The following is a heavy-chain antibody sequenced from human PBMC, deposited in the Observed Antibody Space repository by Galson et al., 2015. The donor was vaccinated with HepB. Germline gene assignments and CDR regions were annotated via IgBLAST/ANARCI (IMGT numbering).Heavy chain of an antibody. CDR1: GFTFSDYY. CDR3: ARATLPVGAAAGTWGWFDP. J-gene: IGHJ5*02. Sequence: SLRLSCAASGFTFSDYYMSWIRQAPGKGLEWVSYISSSSSYTNYADSVKGRFTISRDNAKNSLYLQMNSLRAEDTAVYYCARATLPVGAAAGTWGWFDPWGQGTLVTVSS. D-gene: IGHD6-13*01. V-gene: IGHV3-11*06. CDR2: ISSSSSYT.